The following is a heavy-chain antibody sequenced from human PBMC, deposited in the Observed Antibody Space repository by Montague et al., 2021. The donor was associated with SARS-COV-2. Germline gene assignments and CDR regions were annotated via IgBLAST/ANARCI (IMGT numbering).Heavy chain of an antibody. CDR2: TYYRSKWYY. CDR1: GDSVSSNTAA. Sequence: CAISGDSVSSNTAAWNWIRQSPSRGLEWLGRTYYRSKWYYDYAVSVKSRMTISPDTSKNQFSLQLSSVTPEDRAVYCCARDPRYSLSWSFGYWGQGTPVTVSS. D-gene: IGHD6-13*01. J-gene: IGHJ4*02. CDR3: ARDPRYSLSWSFGY. V-gene: IGHV6-1*01.